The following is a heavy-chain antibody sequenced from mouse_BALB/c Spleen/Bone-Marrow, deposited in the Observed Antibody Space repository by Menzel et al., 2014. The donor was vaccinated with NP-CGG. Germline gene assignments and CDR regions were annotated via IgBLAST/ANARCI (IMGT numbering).Heavy chain of an antibody. CDR2: ISDGGGRA. CDR1: GFTFSSYT. D-gene: IGHD3-1*01. J-gene: IGHJ2*01. CDR3: XXQLXSSGYILDY. V-gene: IGHV5-12-2*01. Sequence: EVQRVESGGGLVQPGGSLKLSCAASGFTFSSYTMSWIRQTPEKRLEWVAYISDGGGRAYYPDTVKGRFTISRDNAKNTLYLQMSSLKSEDAAMYXXXXQLXSSGYILDYWGQGTTLPVSS.